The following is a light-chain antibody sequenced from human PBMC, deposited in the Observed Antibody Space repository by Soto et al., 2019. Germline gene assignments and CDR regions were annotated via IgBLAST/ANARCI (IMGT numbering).Light chain of an antibody. CDR3: QSYDSSLSGFYV. CDR2: GNS. J-gene: IGLJ1*01. Sequence: LTQPPSVSGAPGQRVTISCTGSSSNIGAGYDVHWYQQLPGTAPKLLIYGNSNRPSGVPDRFSGSKSGTSASLAITGLQAEDEADYYCQSYDSSLSGFYVFGTGTKVTVL. V-gene: IGLV1-40*01. CDR1: SSNIGAGYD.